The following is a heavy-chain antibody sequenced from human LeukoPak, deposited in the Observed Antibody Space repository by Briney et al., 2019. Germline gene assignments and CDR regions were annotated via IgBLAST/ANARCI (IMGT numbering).Heavy chain of an antibody. CDR2: IIPIFGTA. CDR3: ARDLRHYLSGTPLHY. V-gene: IGHV1-69*13. J-gene: IGHJ4*02. Sequence: SVKVSCKASGGTFSSYAISWVRQAPGQGLEWMGGIIPIFGTANYAQKFQGRVTITADESTSTAYMELSSLRSEDTAVYYCARDLRHYLSGTPLHYWGQGTLVTVSS. D-gene: IGHD3-10*01. CDR1: GGTFSSYA.